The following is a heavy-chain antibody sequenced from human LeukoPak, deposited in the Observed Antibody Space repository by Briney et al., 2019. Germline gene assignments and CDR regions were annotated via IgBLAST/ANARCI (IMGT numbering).Heavy chain of an antibody. CDR2: INHSGST. CDR1: GGSFSGYY. CDR3: ARSQYNWNDDYYGMDV. Sequence: SETLSLTCAVYGGSFSGYYWSWIHQPPGKGLEWIGEINHSGSTNYNPSLKNRVTISVDTSKNQFSLKLSSVTAADTAVYYCARSQYNWNDDYYGMDVWGQGTTVTVSS. V-gene: IGHV4-34*01. J-gene: IGHJ6*02. D-gene: IGHD1-1*01.